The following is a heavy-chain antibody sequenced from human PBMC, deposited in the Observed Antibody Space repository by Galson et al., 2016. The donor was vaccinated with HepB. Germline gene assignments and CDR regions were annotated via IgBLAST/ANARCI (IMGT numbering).Heavy chain of an antibody. CDR3: AKDDPGSCDY. CDR1: GFTFSRYG. Sequence: SLRLSCAASGFTFSRYGMHWVRQAPGKGLEWLAVASNDGTRKYYADTVKGRLTISRDNSKNTVYVQMNGLKTEDTALSYCAKDDPGSCDYWGQGTPVTVSP. D-gene: IGHD1-26*01. CDR2: ASNDGTRK. J-gene: IGHJ4*02. V-gene: IGHV3-30*18.